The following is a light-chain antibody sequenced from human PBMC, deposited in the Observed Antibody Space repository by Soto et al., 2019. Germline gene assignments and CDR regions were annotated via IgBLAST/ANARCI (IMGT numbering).Light chain of an antibody. J-gene: IGKJ5*01. V-gene: IGKV1-5*03. Sequence: DIQMTQSPSTLSGSVGDRFTITCRASQTISSWLAWYQQKPGKAPKLLIYKASTLKSGVPSRFSGSGSGTDFTLTISRLEPEDFAVYYCQQYGSSITFGQGTRREIK. CDR2: KAS. CDR1: QTISSW. CDR3: QQYGSSIT.